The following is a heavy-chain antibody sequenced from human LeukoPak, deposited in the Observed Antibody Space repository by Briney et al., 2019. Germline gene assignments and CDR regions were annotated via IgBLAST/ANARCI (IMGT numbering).Heavy chain of an antibody. D-gene: IGHD1-26*01. J-gene: IGHJ3*02. V-gene: IGHV1-8*03. Sequence: ASVKVSCRASGYTFTSYDINWVRQATGQGLEWMGWMNPNSGNTGYAQKFQGRVTITRNTSISTAYMELSSLRSEDTAVYYCARGFGEAIVGASYGAFDIWGQGTMVTVSS. CDR2: MNPNSGNT. CDR3: ARGFGEAIVGASYGAFDI. CDR1: GYTFTSYD.